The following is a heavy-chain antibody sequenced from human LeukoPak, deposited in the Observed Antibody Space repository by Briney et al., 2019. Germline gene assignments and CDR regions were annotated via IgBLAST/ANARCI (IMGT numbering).Heavy chain of an antibody. D-gene: IGHD3-10*01. CDR3: ARARRGQGVRGVNNWFDP. CDR2: TYYRSKWYN. CDR1: GDSVSSNSAA. J-gene: IGHJ5*02. Sequence: SQTLSLTCAISGDSVSSNSAAWNWIRQSPSRGLEWLGRTYYRSKWYNDYAVSVKSRITINPDTSKNQFSLQLNSVTPEDTAVYYCARARRGQGVRGVNNWFDPWGQGTLVTVSS. V-gene: IGHV6-1*01.